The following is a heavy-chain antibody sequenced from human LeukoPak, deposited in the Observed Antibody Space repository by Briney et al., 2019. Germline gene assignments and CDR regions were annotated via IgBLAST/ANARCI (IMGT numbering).Heavy chain of an antibody. CDR1: GFTFSTYG. CDR3: AGGLLGCRGGSCYPTDY. Sequence: GRSLRLSCAASGFTFSTYGMHWVRQAPGKGLEWVAVISDDGVNKYYIDSVKGRFTISRDNSKNTLYLQMNNLRDEDTAVYYCAGGLLGCRGGSCYPTDYWGQGTLVTVSS. D-gene: IGHD2-15*01. CDR2: ISDDGVNK. J-gene: IGHJ4*02. V-gene: IGHV3-30*03.